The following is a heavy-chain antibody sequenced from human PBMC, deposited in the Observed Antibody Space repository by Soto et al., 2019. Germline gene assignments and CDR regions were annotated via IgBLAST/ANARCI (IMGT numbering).Heavy chain of an antibody. CDR1: GGSISSGGYY. D-gene: IGHD6-25*01. J-gene: IGHJ3*02. Sequence: PSETLSLTCTVSGGSISSGGYYWSWIRQHPGKGLEWIGYIYYSGSTYYNPSLKSRVTISVDTSKNQFSLKLSSVTAADTAVYFCARAEKAEGDAFDIWGQGTMVTVSS. CDR3: ARAEKAEGDAFDI. V-gene: IGHV4-31*03. CDR2: IYYSGST.